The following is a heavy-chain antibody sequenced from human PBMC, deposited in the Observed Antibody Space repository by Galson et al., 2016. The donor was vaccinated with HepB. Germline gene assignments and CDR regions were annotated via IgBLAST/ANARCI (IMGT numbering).Heavy chain of an antibody. J-gene: IGHJ6*02. CDR3: ARDAVAVAGTLHFYFYGMDV. V-gene: IGHV1-69*04. Sequence: SVKVSCKASGGTFSSYAFSWVRQAPGQGLEWMGRIVPILGMSNYAQKFQGRVTITADKSTSTVYMELSSLRSEDTAVYYCARDAVAVAGTLHFYFYGMDVWGQGTMVTV. CDR2: IVPILGMS. D-gene: IGHD6-19*01. CDR1: GGTFSSYA.